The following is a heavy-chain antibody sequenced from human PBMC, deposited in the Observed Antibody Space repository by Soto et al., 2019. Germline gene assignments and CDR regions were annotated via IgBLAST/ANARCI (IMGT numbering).Heavy chain of an antibody. CDR2: ISSSSSYI. CDR1: GFTFSSYS. Sequence: PGGSLRLSCAASGFTFSSYSMNWVRQAPGKGLEWVSSISSSSSYIYYADSVKGRFTISRDNAKNSLYLQMNSLRAEDTAVYYCARNIVAAAGDRLRYVGRKTDLDIWGQGTLVTVSS. V-gene: IGHV3-21*01. J-gene: IGHJ4*02. CDR3: ARNIVAAAGDRLRYVGRKTDLDI. D-gene: IGHD5-12*01.